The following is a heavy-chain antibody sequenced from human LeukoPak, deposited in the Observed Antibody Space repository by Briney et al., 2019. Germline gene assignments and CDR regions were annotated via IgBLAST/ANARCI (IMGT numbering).Heavy chain of an antibody. J-gene: IGHJ4*02. V-gene: IGHV4-61*02. Sequence: SETLSLTCTVSGGSISSGSYYWSWIRQPAGKGLEWIGRIYTSGSTNYNPSLKSRVTISVDTSKNQFSLKLSSVTAADTAVYYCARERLQQPLDYWGQGTLVTVSS. CDR1: GGSISSGSYY. CDR2: IYTSGST. CDR3: ARERLQQPLDY. D-gene: IGHD4-11*01.